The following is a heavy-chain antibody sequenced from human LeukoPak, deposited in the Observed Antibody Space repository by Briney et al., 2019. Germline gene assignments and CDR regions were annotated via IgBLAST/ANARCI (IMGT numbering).Heavy chain of an antibody. V-gene: IGHV3-7*01. CDR2: IKRDGSEK. J-gene: IGHJ6*03. Sequence: SGGSLRLSCAASGFTFSSYAMSWVRQAPGKGLEWVANIKRDGSEKYYVDSVKGRFTISRDNSKTSLYLQMNSLRAEDTAVYYCARYRFGNPPDYFYYYYMDVWGKGTTVTISS. CDR3: ARYRFGNPPDYFYYYYMDV. CDR1: GFTFSSYA. D-gene: IGHD3-10*01.